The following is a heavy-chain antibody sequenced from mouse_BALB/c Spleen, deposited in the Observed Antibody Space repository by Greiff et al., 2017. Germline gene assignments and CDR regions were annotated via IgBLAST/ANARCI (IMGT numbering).Heavy chain of an antibody. J-gene: IGHJ2*01. D-gene: IGHD3-2*02. CDR3: TTGYGRDY. CDR1: GFTFSSYW. V-gene: IGHV6-6*02. Sequence: EVKVEESGGGLVQPGGSMKLSCVASGFTFSSYWMSWVRQSPEKGLEWVAEIRLKSDNYATHYAESVKGKFTISRDDSKSRLYLQMNSLRAEDTGIYYCTTGYGRDYWGQGTTLTVSS. CDR2: IRLKSDNYAT.